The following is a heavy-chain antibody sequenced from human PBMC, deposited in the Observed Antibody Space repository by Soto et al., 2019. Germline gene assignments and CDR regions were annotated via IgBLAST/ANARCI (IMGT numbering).Heavy chain of an antibody. CDR3: AKVYDSSGYRYGMDV. CDR2: ISGSGGST. J-gene: IGHJ6*02. D-gene: IGHD3-22*01. CDR1: VFTFSSYA. V-gene: IGHV3-23*01. Sequence: GGSLRLCCAASVFTFSSYAMSWFRQAPGKGLEWVSAISGSGGSTYYADSVKGRFTISRDNSKNTLYLQMNSLRAEDTAVYYCAKVYDSSGYRYGMDVWGQGTTVTVSS.